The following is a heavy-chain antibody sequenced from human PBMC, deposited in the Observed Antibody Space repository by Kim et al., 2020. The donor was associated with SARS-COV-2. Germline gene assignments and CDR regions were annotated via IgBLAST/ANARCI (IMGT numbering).Heavy chain of an antibody. CDR1: GFTFSSYE. V-gene: IGHV3-48*03. J-gene: IGHJ4*02. Sequence: GGSLRLSCAASGFTFSSYEMNWVRQAPGKGLEWVSYISSSGSTIYYADSVKGRFTISRDNAKNSLYLQMNSLRAEDTAVYYCARDVYSSSSRNSAHDYWGQGTLVTVSS. CDR3: ARDVYSSSSRNSAHDY. CDR2: ISSSGSTI. D-gene: IGHD6-6*01.